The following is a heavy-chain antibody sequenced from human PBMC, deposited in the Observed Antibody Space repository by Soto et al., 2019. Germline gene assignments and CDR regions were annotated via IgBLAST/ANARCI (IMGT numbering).Heavy chain of an antibody. CDR3: ARVRGSWSDFDY. J-gene: IGHJ4*02. CDR1: GFTFSRYA. CDR2: ISGSGGIT. V-gene: IGHV3-23*01. D-gene: IGHD2-15*01. Sequence: EVQLLESGGSLVQPGGSLRLSCAASGFTFSRYAMSWVRQSPGKGLEWVSGISGSGGITYYADSVKGRFTISRDNSKSTLKLKMISLRAEDTAVHYCARVRGSWSDFDYWGKGTLVTVSP.